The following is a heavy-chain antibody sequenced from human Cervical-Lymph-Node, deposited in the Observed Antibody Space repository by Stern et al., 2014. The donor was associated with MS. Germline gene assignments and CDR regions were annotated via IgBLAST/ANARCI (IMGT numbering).Heavy chain of an antibody. CDR3: ARGELKEGLVRGMDV. V-gene: IGHV1-69*06. Sequence: VQLGESGAEVKKPGASVKVSCKASGGTFSSYAISWVRQAPGQGLEWMGGIIPIFGTANCAHKFQGRVTITADKATSTAYMELSSLRSEDTAVYYCARGELKEGLVRGMDVWGQGTTVTVSS. CDR2: IIPIFGTA. J-gene: IGHJ6*02. D-gene: IGHD1-26*01. CDR1: GGTFSSYA.